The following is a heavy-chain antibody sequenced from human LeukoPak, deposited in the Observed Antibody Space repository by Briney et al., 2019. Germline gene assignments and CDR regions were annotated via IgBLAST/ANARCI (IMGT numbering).Heavy chain of an antibody. Sequence: GGSLRLSCAASGFTFSSYDTHWVRQGTGKGLEWVSTIGTGGDTYYPGSVKGRFTTSRENAKNCFYLQMNSLRAEDPAVYYCARAPSSDGYFDSWGQGTLVTVSS. CDR3: ARAPSSDGYFDS. CDR1: GFTFSSYD. J-gene: IGHJ4*02. V-gene: IGHV3-13*01. CDR2: IGTGGDT. D-gene: IGHD5-24*01.